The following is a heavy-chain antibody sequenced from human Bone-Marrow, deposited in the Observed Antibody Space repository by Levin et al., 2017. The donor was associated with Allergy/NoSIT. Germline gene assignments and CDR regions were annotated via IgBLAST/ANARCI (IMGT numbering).Heavy chain of an antibody. D-gene: IGHD3-10*01. CDR2: IIPPFGRG. CDR3: AKARDGVSYYLWFDP. V-gene: IGHV1-69*13. Sequence: ASVKVSCRVSRGTFSSYGINWVRQAPGQGLEWIGEIIPPFGRGYSAQRLKGRVTITADEATTTVYLEMNGLTSEDTAVYYCAKARDGVSYYLWFDPWGPGTPVTVSS. J-gene: IGHJ5*02. CDR1: RGTFSSYG.